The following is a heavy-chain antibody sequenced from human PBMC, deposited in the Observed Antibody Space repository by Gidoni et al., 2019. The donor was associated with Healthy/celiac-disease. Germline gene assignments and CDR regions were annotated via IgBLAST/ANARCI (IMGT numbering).Heavy chain of an antibody. D-gene: IGHD2-2*01. CDR2: IKSKTDGGTT. J-gene: IGHJ1*01. Sequence: EVQLVESGGGLVKPGGSLRLSCAASGFTFSNAWMRWVGQAPGKGLEWVGRIKSKTDGGTTYYAAPVKGRFTISRDDSKNTLYLQMNSLKTEDTAVYYCTTEQDIVVVPAAIRTEYFQHWGQGTLVTVSS. V-gene: IGHV3-15*01. CDR1: GFTFSNAW. CDR3: TTEQDIVVVPAAIRTEYFQH.